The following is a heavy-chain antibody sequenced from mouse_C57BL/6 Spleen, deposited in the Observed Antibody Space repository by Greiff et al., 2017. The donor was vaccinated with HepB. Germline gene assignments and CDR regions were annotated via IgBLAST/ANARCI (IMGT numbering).Heavy chain of an antibody. J-gene: IGHJ2*01. CDR1: GFNIKDYY. Sequence: EVKLMESGAELVKPGASVKLSCTASGFNIKDYYMHWVKQRTEQGLEWIGRIDPEDGETKYAPKFQGKATITADTSSNTAYLQLSSLTSEDTAVYYCALIYYGNYDYFDYWGQGTTLTVSS. D-gene: IGHD2-1*01. V-gene: IGHV14-2*01. CDR3: ALIYYGNYDYFDY. CDR2: IDPEDGET.